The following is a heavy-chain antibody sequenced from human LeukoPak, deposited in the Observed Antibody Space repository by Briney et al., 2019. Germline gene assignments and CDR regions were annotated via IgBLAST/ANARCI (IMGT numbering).Heavy chain of an antibody. CDR1: GSTFSSYG. J-gene: IGHJ4*02. Sequence: PGGSLRLSCAASGSTFSSYGMHWVRQAPGKGLEWVAVISYDGSNKYYADSVKGRFTISRDSSKNTLYLQMNSLRAEDTAVYYCAKGYGRNIDYWGQGTLVTVSS. CDR3: AKGYGRNIDY. D-gene: IGHD6-13*01. V-gene: IGHV3-30*18. CDR2: ISYDGSNK.